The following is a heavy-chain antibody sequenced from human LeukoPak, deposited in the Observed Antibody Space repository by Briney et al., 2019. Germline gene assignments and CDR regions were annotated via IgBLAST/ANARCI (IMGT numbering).Heavy chain of an antibody. CDR2: IRSDGTST. V-gene: IGHV3-74*01. Sequence: PGGSLRLSREASGFSFSSYWMHWVRQAPGEGPVWVSLIRSDGTSTSYADSVKGRFTISRDNAKNTVYLQVNSLRAEDTAVYYCARDLGSGTPLDCRGQGTLVTVSS. CDR3: ARDLGSGTPLDC. J-gene: IGHJ4*02. CDR1: GFSFSSYW. D-gene: IGHD1-7*01.